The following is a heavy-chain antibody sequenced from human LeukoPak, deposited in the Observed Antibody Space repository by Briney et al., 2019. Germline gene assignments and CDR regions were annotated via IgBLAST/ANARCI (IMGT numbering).Heavy chain of an antibody. CDR1: GFTFDDFS. Sequence: GGSLRLSCEAAGFTFDDFSMHWVRQAPGKGLEWVSIISWDGGSAFYADSVKGRFTISRDNSKNSLYLQMNSLRTEDTALYYCAKGKFGELLSPDYWGQGTLVTVSS. V-gene: IGHV3-43*01. D-gene: IGHD3-10*01. CDR3: AKGKFGELLSPDY. J-gene: IGHJ4*02. CDR2: ISWDGGSA.